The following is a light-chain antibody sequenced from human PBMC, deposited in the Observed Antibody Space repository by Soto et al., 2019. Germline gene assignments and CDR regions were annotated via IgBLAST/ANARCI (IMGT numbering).Light chain of an antibody. J-gene: IGKJ1*01. CDR3: QQYVTSPWA. CDR2: GAS. Sequence: EIVLTQSPGTLSLSPGERATLSCRASQSVSSSFLAWYQQKPGQAPRLLIYGASNRATGIPDRFSGSGSGTDFTLTISRLEHEEFAVYYCQQYVTSPWAFGQGTKVAIE. V-gene: IGKV3-20*01. CDR1: QSVSSSF.